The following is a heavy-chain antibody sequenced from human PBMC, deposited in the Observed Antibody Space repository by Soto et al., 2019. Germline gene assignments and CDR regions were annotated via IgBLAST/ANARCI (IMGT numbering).Heavy chain of an antibody. J-gene: IGHJ6*02. D-gene: IGHD2-21*02. CDR1: GYTFTNFG. Sequence: QVHLVQSGAEVKKPGASVNVSCKASGYTFTNFGLNWVRQAPGQGLEWMAWISPYNGKTDYAQKVQGRVTVTTDTSPATAYMEMSSLTSDDTAVYYCARQPGVVGTADLYGMDVWGQGTTVTVSS. CDR2: ISPYNGKT. V-gene: IGHV1-18*01. CDR3: ARQPGVVGTADLYGMDV.